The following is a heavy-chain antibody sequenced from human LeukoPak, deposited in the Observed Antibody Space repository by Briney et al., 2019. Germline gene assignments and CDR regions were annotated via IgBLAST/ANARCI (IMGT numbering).Heavy chain of an antibody. Sequence: SETLSLTCTVSGGSINNYYWSWFRQPPGKGLEWIGYIYETGSTIYNPSLESRSTISIDTSKNQFSLKLSSVTAADTAVYYCARGYGVYDYVWGSYRYEPHFDYWGQGTLVTVSS. D-gene: IGHD3-16*02. CDR3: ARGYGVYDYVWGSYRYEPHFDY. CDR2: IYETGST. CDR1: GGSINNYY. J-gene: IGHJ4*02. V-gene: IGHV4-59*12.